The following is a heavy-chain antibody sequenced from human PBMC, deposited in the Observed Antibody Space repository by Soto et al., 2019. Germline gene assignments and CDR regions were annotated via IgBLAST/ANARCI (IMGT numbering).Heavy chain of an antibody. V-gene: IGHV3-30*18. CDR1: GFTFVSYG. Sequence: HPWGSLRLSCAASGFTFVSYGIRCVRHSPLKGLEWVAVISYDGSNKYYADSVKGRFTTSRDNSKNTLYLQMNSLRAEDTAVYYCANGRVGQWLVPWFDPWGQGTLVTVSS. J-gene: IGHJ5*02. CDR3: ANGRVGQWLVPWFDP. CDR2: ISYDGSNK. D-gene: IGHD6-19*01.